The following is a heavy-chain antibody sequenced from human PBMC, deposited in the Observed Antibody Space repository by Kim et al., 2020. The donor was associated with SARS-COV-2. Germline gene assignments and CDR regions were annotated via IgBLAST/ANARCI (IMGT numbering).Heavy chain of an antibody. CDR1: GGSISSGGYY. J-gene: IGHJ5*02. V-gene: IGHV4-31*03. CDR2: IYYSGST. Sequence: SETLSLTCTVSGGSISSGGYYWSWIRQHPGKGLEWIGYIYYSGSTYYNPSLKSRVTISVDTSKNQFSLKLSSVTAADTAVYYCARDLNPAFGGVIPGGFDPWGQGTLVTVSS. CDR3: ARDLNPAFGGVIPGGFDP. D-gene: IGHD3-16*02.